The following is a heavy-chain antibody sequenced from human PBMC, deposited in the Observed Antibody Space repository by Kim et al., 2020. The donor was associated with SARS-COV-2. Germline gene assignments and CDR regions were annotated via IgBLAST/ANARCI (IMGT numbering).Heavy chain of an antibody. V-gene: IGHV3-30*02. CDR3: AKDQGEWVPHLDY. D-gene: IGHD3-16*01. Sequence: ADSVKGRFPISRDNSKKTLYLQRNTLRAEDTAVYSCAKDQGEWVPHLDYWGQGPLVPVSS. J-gene: IGHJ4*02.